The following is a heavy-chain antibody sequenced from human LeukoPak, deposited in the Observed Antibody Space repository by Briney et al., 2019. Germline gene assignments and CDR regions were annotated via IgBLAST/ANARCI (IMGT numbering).Heavy chain of an antibody. Sequence: GGSLRLSCAASGFTFSSYAMHWVGQAPGKGVEGVAVISYDGSNKYYADSVKGRFTISRDNSKNTLYLQMNSLRAEDTAVYYCARGPYNWNFGFDYWGQGTLVTVSS. D-gene: IGHD1-7*01. CDR1: GFTFSSYA. V-gene: IGHV3-30*01. CDR2: ISYDGSNK. J-gene: IGHJ4*02. CDR3: ARGPYNWNFGFDY.